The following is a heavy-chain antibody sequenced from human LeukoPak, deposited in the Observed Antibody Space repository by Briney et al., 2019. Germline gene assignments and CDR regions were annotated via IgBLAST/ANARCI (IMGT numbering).Heavy chain of an antibody. V-gene: IGHV4-59*01. CDR3: ARLSLDYDILTGYSNWFDP. J-gene: IGHJ5*02. D-gene: IGHD3-9*01. Sequence: GSLRLSCAASGFTFGSYAMSWIRQPPGKGLEWIGYIYYSGSTNYNPSLKSRVTISVDTSKNQFSLKLSSVTAADTAVYYCARLSLDYDILTGYSNWFDPWGQGTLVTVSS. CDR2: IYYSGST. CDR1: GFTFGSYA.